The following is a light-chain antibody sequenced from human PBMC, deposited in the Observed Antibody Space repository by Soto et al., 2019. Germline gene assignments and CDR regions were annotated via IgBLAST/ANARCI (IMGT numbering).Light chain of an antibody. CDR3: QQRSNWPIT. CDR1: QSVSSY. V-gene: IGKV3-11*01. J-gene: IGKJ5*01. CDR2: DAS. Sequence: EIVLTQSPATLSLSPGERATLSCRASQSVSSYLAWYQQKPGQAPRLLIYDASNRATGIPARFSGSGSGTDFTLIISSLEPEDFAVYHCQQRSNWPITFGQGTRLEIK.